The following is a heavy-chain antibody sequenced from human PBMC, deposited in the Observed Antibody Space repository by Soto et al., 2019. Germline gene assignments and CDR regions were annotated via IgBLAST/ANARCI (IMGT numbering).Heavy chain of an antibody. Sequence: QVQLVQSGAEVKKPGSSVKVSCKASGGTFSSYTISWVRQAPGQGLEWMGRIIPILGIANYAQKFQGRVTITADKSTSTAYMELSSLRSEDTAVYYCARDIDGGSWDSPPTRGRYDAFDIWGQGTMVTVSS. V-gene: IGHV1-69*08. J-gene: IGHJ3*02. D-gene: IGHD2-15*01. CDR1: GGTFSSYT. CDR2: IIPILGIA. CDR3: ARDIDGGSWDSPPTRGRYDAFDI.